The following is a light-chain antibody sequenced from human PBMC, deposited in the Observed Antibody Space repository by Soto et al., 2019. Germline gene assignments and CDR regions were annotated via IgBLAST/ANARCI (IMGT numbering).Light chain of an antibody. CDR3: QHYYSYPYT. Sequence: AIRMTQSPSSLSASIGDTVTITCRASHVVSNYLAWYQQKPGKAPKALIYAASFLQTGVPSRFTGSGSGTDFSLTISFLQSEDFATYYCQHYYSYPYTFGQGTTLEMK. CDR2: AAS. V-gene: IGKV1-8*01. CDR1: HVVSNY. J-gene: IGKJ2*01.